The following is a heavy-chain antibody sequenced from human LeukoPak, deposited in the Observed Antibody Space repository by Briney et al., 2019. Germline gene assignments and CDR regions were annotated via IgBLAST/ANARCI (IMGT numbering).Heavy chain of an antibody. V-gene: IGHV4-59*01. Sequence: SETLSLTCTLSTRSINSYYWSWIRQPPGKGLEWIGYIDYSGSTNYNPSLKSRVTISVDTSKIQFSLQLGSVTAADTAVYYCARHIIYSKKPSFDHWGQGTLVTVSS. CDR3: ARHIIYSKKPSFDH. CDR1: TRSINSYY. D-gene: IGHD4-11*01. J-gene: IGHJ4*02. CDR2: IDYSGST.